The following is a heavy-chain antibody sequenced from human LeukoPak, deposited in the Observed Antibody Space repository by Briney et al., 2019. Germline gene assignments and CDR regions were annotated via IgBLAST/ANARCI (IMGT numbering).Heavy chain of an antibody. CDR2: ISSSSSYI. CDR3: AREGRSIVGATYY. Sequence: GGPLRLSCAASGFTFSSYSMNWVRQAPGKGLEGVSSISSSSSYIYYADSVKGRFTISRDNAKNSLYLRMNSLRAEDTAVYYCAREGRSIVGATYYWGQGTLATVSS. D-gene: IGHD1-26*01. CDR1: GFTFSSYS. V-gene: IGHV3-21*01. J-gene: IGHJ4*02.